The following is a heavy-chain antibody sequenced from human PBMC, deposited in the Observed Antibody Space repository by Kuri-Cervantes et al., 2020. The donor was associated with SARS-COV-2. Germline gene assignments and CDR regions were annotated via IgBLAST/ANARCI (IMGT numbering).Heavy chain of an antibody. V-gene: IGHV5-51*01. CDR2: IYPGDSET. CDR3: ARGRVEQLAGENWFDP. D-gene: IGHD6-6*01. Sequence: GESLKIHCRGSAYSFTSYWIGWVRQMPGKGLEWMGIIYPGDSETRYSPSFQGQVTISADKSISTAYLQWSSLKASDTAMYYCARGRVEQLAGENWFDPWGQGTLVTVSS. CDR1: AYSFTSYW. J-gene: IGHJ5*02.